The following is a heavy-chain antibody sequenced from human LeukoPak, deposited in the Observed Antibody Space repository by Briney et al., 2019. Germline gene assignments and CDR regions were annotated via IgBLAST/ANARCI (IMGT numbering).Heavy chain of an antibody. CDR3: ARVRLLWYGEPLYGWDV. D-gene: IGHD3-10*01. V-gene: IGHV4-59*01. Sequence: SETLSLTCTVSGVSISSYDWSWIRQPPGKGLEWIGYIYYSGSTNYNPSLKSRVTISVDTSKNQFSLKLSSVTAADTAVYYCARVRLLWYGEPLYGWDVWGQGTTVTVSS. CDR2: IYYSGST. CDR1: GVSISSYD. J-gene: IGHJ6*02.